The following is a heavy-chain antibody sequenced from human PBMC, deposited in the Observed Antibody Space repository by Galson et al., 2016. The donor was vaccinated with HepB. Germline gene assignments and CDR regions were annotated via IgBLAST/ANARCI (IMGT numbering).Heavy chain of an antibody. J-gene: IGHJ6*02. V-gene: IGHV6-1*01. D-gene: IGHD5-12*01. CDR1: GDSVSTDSAA. CDR3: AREKYSGHAPTGVYGMDV. Sequence: CAISGDSVSTDSAAWNWIRQSPSRGLEWLGRTFYRFKWYNDYAVSVKSRISVNPDTSKNHFSLQLNSVTPEDTAVYYCAREKYSGHAPTGVYGMDVWGQGTTVSVSS. CDR2: TFYRFKWYN.